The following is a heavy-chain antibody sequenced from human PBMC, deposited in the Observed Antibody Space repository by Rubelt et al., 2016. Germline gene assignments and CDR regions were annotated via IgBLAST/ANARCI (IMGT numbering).Heavy chain of an antibody. Sequence: QVQLVESGGGVVQPGRSLRLSCAASGFTFRSYAMHWVRQGPGKGLEWVAVISNDGNNKHYADSVKGRFTISRDNSKNTLYLQMNSLRPDDTAVYYCARETSYYYVENWGQGTLVSVSS. D-gene: IGHD1-26*01. V-gene: IGHV3-30*04. CDR1: GFTFRSYA. J-gene: IGHJ4*02. CDR3: ARETSYYYVEN. CDR2: ISNDGNNK.